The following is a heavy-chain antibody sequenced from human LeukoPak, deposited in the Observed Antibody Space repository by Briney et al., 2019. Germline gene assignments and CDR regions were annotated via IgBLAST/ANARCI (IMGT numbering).Heavy chain of an antibody. Sequence: SETLSLTCAVSGGSLSGYYWTWIRQPPGKGLEWIGEINHSGSTNYNPSLKSRVTISVDTSRKQFFLRLSSVTPADTAVYYCAKTAKYYYGSETYYFFEYWGQGTLVTVSS. CDR2: INHSGST. CDR1: GGSLSGYY. D-gene: IGHD3-10*01. J-gene: IGHJ4*02. CDR3: AKTAKYYYGSETYYFFEY. V-gene: IGHV4-34*01.